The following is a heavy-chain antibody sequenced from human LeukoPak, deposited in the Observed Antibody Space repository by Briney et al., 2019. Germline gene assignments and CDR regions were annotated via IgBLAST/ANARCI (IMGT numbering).Heavy chain of an antibody. CDR2: INIDGSST. Sequence: PGGSLRLSCAASGFTFSSYWMQWVRQVPGKGLVWVSCINIDGSSTSYADSVKGRFTISRDNAKNTLYLQMNSLRVEDTAVYRCARDYNTKGYGWFDPWGQGTLVTVSS. D-gene: IGHD3-10*01. CDR3: ARDYNTKGYGWFDP. J-gene: IGHJ5*02. CDR1: GFTFSSYW. V-gene: IGHV3-74*01.